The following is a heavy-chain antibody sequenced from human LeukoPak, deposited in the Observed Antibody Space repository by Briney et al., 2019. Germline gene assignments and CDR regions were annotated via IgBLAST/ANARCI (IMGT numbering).Heavy chain of an antibody. D-gene: IGHD3-10*01. CDR1: GGSFSGYY. CDR2: IYYSGST. Sequence: PSETLSLTCAVYGGSFSGYYWSWIRQPPGKGLEWIGYIYYSGSTNYNPSLKSRVTISVDTSKNQFSLKLSSMTAADTAVYYCARCPGLWFGELPPLMDVWGQGTTVTVSS. J-gene: IGHJ6*02. CDR3: ARCPGLWFGELPPLMDV. V-gene: IGHV4-59*08.